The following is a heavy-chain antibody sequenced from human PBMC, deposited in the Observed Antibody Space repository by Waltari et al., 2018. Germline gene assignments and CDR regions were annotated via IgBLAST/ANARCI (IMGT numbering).Heavy chain of an antibody. D-gene: IGHD2-15*01. V-gene: IGHV3-43*01. J-gene: IGHJ4*02. CDR3: AKGPSDCSGGSCYSFDY. Sequence: GQLVESGGVVVQPGGYVRVPCAASGYTFEDYTKHWFSQAAGTGPEWVSLISWDGCSTYYADSVKGRFTISRDNSKNSLYLQMNSLRTEDTALYYCAKGPSDCSGGSCYSFDYWGQGTLVTVSS. CDR2: ISWDGCST. CDR1: GYTFEDYT.